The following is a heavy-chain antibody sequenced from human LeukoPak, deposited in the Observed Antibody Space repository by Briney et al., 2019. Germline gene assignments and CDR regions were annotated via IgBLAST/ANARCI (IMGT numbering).Heavy chain of an antibody. V-gene: IGHV4-59*12. D-gene: IGHD5-12*01. J-gene: IGHJ6*03. CDR1: GDSFISYY. Sequence: PSETLSLTCTVSGDSFISYYWSWIRQPPGKELEWIGYMYYSGSTNYNPSLKSRVTMAVDTSKNQFSLKLSSVTAADTAVYYCARVGQYTSGYDQPGQYYYYYMDVWGKGTTVTISS. CDR2: MYYSGST. CDR3: ARVGQYTSGYDQPGQYYYYYMDV.